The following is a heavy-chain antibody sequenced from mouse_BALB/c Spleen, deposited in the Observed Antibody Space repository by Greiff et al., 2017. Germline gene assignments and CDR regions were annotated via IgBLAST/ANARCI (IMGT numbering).Heavy chain of an antibody. Sequence: EVKLMESGGGLVKPGGSLKLSCAASGFTFSSYAMSWVRQTPEKRLEWVASISSGGSTYYPDSVKGRFTISRDNARNILYLQMSSLRSEDTAMYYCARLLFYYAMDYWGQGTSVTVSS. J-gene: IGHJ4*01. CDR3: ARLLFYYAMDY. D-gene: IGHD2-1*01. V-gene: IGHV5-6-5*01. CDR1: GFTFSSYA. CDR2: ISSGGST.